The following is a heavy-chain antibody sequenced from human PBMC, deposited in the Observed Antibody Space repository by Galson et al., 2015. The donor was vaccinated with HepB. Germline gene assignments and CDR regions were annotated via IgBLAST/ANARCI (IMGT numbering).Heavy chain of an antibody. CDR3: ARDFVSGGYSYGVDY. CDR1: GYTFTSYY. CDR2: INPSGGST. V-gene: IGHV1-46*04. D-gene: IGHD5-18*01. J-gene: IGHJ4*02. Sequence: SVKVSCKASGYTFTSYYMHWVRQAPGQGLEWMGIINPSGGSTSYAQKLQGRVTMTRDTSTSTVYMELSSLRSGDTAVYYCARDFVSGGYSYGVDYWGQGTLVTVSS.